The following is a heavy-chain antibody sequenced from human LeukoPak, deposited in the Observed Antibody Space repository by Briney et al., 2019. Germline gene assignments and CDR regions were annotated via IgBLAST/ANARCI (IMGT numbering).Heavy chain of an antibody. J-gene: IGHJ4*02. CDR2: ISSSSSYI. CDR1: ELTFSGYW. V-gene: IGHV3-21*01. CDR3: ARNPWPNYFDY. Sequence: GGSLRLSCAASELTFSGYWMNWVRQAPGKGLEWVSSISSSSSYIYYADSVKGRFTISRDNAKNSLYLQMNSLRAEDTAVYYCARNPWPNYFDYWGQGTLVTVSS.